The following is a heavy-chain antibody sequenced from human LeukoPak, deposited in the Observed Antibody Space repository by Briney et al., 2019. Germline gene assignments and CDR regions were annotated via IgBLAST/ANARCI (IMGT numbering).Heavy chain of an antibody. Sequence: SETLSLTCTVSGGSISSYYWSWIRQPPGKGLEWIGYIYYSGSTNYNPSLKSRVTISVDTSKNQFSLKLSSVTAADTAVYYCARLGMPFNFDYWGQGTLVTVSP. CDR3: ARLGMPFNFDY. CDR1: GGSISSYY. CDR2: IYYSGST. J-gene: IGHJ4*02. D-gene: IGHD2-2*01. V-gene: IGHV4-59*08.